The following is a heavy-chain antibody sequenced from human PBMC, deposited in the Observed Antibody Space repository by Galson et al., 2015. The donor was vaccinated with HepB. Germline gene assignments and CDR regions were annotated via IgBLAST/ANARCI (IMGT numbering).Heavy chain of an antibody. CDR3: ARDYGSGSYCFDY. V-gene: IGHV3-30*04. J-gene: IGHJ4*02. CDR2: ISYDGSNK. CDR1: GFTFSSYA. Sequence: SLRLSCAASGFTFSSYAMHWVRQAPGKGLEWVAVISYDGSNKYYADSVKGRFTISRDNSKNTLYLQMNSLRAEDTAVYYCARDYGSGSYCFDYWGQGTLVTVSS. D-gene: IGHD3-10*01.